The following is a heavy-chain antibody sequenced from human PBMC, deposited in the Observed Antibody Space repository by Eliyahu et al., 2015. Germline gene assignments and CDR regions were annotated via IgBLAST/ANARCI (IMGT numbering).Heavy chain of an antibody. J-gene: IGHJ5*02. CDR2: ISDNT. Sequence: EVQLLESGGGLVQPGGSLRLSCAASGFTFSSADMSWVRQAPGKGLEWVSVISDNTYYADSVRGRFTISRDDSKNTLYLEMDNLRTEDTAVYYCAKTYGAGRHFKGSWGQGTLVTV. V-gene: IGHV3-23*01. D-gene: IGHD3-10*01. CDR1: GFTFSSAD. CDR3: AKTYGAGRHFKGS.